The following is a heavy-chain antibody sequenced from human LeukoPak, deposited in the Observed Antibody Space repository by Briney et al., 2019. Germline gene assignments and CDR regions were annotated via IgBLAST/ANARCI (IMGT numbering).Heavy chain of an antibody. Sequence: ASVKVSCKASGYTFTGYYMHWVRQAPGQGLEWMGWVSADNGNTNYAQKLQGRVTMTTDTSTRTAYLGLRSLRSDDTAVYYCARGFCSSGSCYPGGYWGQGTLVTVSS. D-gene: IGHD2-15*01. CDR3: ARGFCSSGSCYPGGY. CDR1: GYTFTGYY. J-gene: IGHJ4*02. CDR2: VSADNGNT. V-gene: IGHV1-18*04.